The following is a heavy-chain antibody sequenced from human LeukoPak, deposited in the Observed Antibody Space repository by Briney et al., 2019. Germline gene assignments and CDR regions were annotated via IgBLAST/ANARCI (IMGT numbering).Heavy chain of an antibody. V-gene: IGHV3-74*01. D-gene: IGHD6-19*01. CDR2: MSSDGRDV. CDR3: ARDGDGWVDIDN. J-gene: IGHJ4*02. CDR1: GFTFRTYW. Sequence: GGSLRLSCVVSGFTFRTYWMHWVRQTPGKGLVWLSRMSSDGRDVKYADSVKGRFTISRDNAKNTLYLQMNSLRVEDTAVYYCARDGDGWVDIDNWGQGTLVTVSS.